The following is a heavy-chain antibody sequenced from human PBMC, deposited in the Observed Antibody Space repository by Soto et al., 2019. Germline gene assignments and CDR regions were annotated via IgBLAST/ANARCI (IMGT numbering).Heavy chain of an antibody. V-gene: IGHV1-18*01. CDR3: ARDGVGSWCNYGMDF. Sequence: ASVKVSCKASGYTFTSYGISWVRQAPGQGLEWMGWISAGNGNTNYSQKLQGRVTITRYTSASTAYMELSSLRSEDTAVYYCARDGVGSWCNYGMDFWGQGTTVTVSS. J-gene: IGHJ6*02. CDR2: ISAGNGNT. D-gene: IGHD6-13*01. CDR1: GYTFTSYG.